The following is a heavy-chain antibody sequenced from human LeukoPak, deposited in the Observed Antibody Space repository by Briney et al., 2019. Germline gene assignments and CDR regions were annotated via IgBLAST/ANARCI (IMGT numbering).Heavy chain of an antibody. J-gene: IGHJ6*02. CDR3: ARDLQSIKTGYSSGWYSIAYYYYYGMDV. CDR2: IWYDGSNK. D-gene: IGHD6-19*01. CDR1: GFTFSSYG. V-gene: IGHV3-33*01. Sequence: PGRSLRLSCAASGFTFSSYGMHWVRQAPGKGLEWVAVIWYDGSNKYYADSVKGRFTISRDNSKNTLYLQMNSLRAEDTAVYYCARDLQSIKTGYSSGWYSIAYYYYYGMDVWGQGTTVTVSS.